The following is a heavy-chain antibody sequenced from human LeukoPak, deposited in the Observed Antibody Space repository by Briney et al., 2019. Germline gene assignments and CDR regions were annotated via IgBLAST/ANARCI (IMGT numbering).Heavy chain of an antibody. Sequence: GGSLRLSCAAPGFTFSSYWMAWVRQAPGKGLEWVANINLDGSEKYYVDSVKGRFTISRDNAKNSLYLQMNSLTVEDTAVYYCARDDGFSCYSYWGQGTLVTVSS. J-gene: IGHJ4*02. D-gene: IGHD3/OR15-3a*01. CDR2: INLDGSEK. CDR3: ARDDGFSCYSY. CDR1: GFTFSSYW. V-gene: IGHV3-7*01.